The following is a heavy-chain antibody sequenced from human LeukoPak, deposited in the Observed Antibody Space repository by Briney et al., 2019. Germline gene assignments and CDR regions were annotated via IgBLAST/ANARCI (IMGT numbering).Heavy chain of an antibody. V-gene: IGHV1-8*01. D-gene: IGHD3-10*01. Sequence: ASVKVSCKASGYTFTSYDINWVRQATGQGLAWMGWMSPISGNTGYAQKFQGRLTMTRNTAINTAYMELSGLRSEDTAVYYCARDSGSYYGSGSYYWGQGTLVTVSS. CDR3: ARDSGSYYGSGSYY. CDR1: GYTFTSYD. CDR2: MSPISGNT. J-gene: IGHJ4*02.